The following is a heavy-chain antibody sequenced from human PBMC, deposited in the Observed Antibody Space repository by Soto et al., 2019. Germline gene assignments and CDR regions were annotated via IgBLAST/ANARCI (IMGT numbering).Heavy chain of an antibody. V-gene: IGHV4-59*08. CDR2: IYYSGNT. CDR1: GGSISSYF. J-gene: IGHJ4*02. D-gene: IGHD3-10*01. Sequence: SETLSLTCTVSGGSISSYFWTWIRQPPGKRLEWIGYIYYSGNTNYNPSLNSRVTISVDTSKNQFSLNLSSVTAADTAVYYCARHKKEAGLQGSFDYWGQGTQVTVSS. CDR3: ARHKKEAGLQGSFDY.